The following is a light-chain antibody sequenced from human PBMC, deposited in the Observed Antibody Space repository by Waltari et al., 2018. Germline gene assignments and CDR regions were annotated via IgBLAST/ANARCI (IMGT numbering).Light chain of an antibody. CDR3: LSYTSSITFV. CDR1: SNDVGNSKH. V-gene: IGLV2-23*02. J-gene: IGLJ2*01. Sequence: QPALTQPASVSGSPGQSITISCTGTSNDVGNSKHVCWYQPTPGKAPKLIIFGVPDRPSGVSERFSGSKSCNTASLTISGLQAEDEADYYCLSYTSSITFVFGGGTKLSVL. CDR2: GVP.